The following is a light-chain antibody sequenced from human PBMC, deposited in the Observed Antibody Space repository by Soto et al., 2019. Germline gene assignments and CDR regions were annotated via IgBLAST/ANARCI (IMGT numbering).Light chain of an antibody. CDR3: CSYAGSSTLYV. Sequence: QSALTQPASVSGSPGQSITISCTGTSSDVGSYNLVSWYQQHPGKAPKLMIYEGSKRPSGVSNLFSGSKSGNTASLTISGLQAEDYADYYCCSYAGSSTLYVFGTGTKLTVL. J-gene: IGLJ1*01. V-gene: IGLV2-23*01. CDR2: EGS. CDR1: SSDVGSYNL.